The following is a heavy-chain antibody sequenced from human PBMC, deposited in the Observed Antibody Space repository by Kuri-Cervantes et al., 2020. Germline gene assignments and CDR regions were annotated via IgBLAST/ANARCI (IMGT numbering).Heavy chain of an antibody. CDR2: INHSGST. CDR1: GGSFSGYY. Sequence: SETLSLTCAVYGGSFSGYYWSWIRQPPGKGLEWIGEINHSGSTNYNPSLKSRVTISVDTSKSQFSLRLNSVTTADTAVYHCARGPVDTSGYFDYWGRGNVVTVSS. J-gene: IGHJ4*02. CDR3: ARGPVDTSGYFDY. D-gene: IGHD5-18*01. V-gene: IGHV4-34*01.